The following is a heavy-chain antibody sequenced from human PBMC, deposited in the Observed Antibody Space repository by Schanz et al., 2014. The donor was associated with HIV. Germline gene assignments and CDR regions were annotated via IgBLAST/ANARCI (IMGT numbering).Heavy chain of an antibody. V-gene: IGHV3-23*04. CDR3: ARRQWVAPDY. J-gene: IGHJ4*02. Sequence: EVQLVESGGGLVQPGGSLRLSCAASGFTFSRYWMSWVRQAPGKGLEWVSGISGNSGHTWYADSVKGRFTISRDNPKNRLYLQMTSLRAEDTAVYYCARRQWVAPDYWGQGTLVTVSS. D-gene: IGHD6-19*01. CDR1: GFTFSRYW. CDR2: ISGNSGHT.